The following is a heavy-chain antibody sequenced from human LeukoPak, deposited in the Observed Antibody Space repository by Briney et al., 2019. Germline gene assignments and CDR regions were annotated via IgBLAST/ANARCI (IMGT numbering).Heavy chain of an antibody. V-gene: IGHV4-59*01. CDR3: ARRYGSGSSGTFDY. CDR2: IYYSGST. CDR1: GGSISSYY. D-gene: IGHD3-10*01. Sequence: SSETLSLTCTVSGGSISSYYWSWIRQPPGKGLEWIAYIYYSGSTNYNPSLKSRVTISVDTSKNQFSLKLSSVTAADTAVYYCARRYGSGSSGTFDYWGQGTLVTVSS. J-gene: IGHJ4*02.